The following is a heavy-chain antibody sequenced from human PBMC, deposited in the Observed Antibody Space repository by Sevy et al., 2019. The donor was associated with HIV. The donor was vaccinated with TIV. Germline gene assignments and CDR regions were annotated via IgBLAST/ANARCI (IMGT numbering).Heavy chain of an antibody. CDR3: ATIYGDGFYYYYGMDV. CDR1: GYTLTELS. Sequence: ASVKVSCKVSGYTLTELSMHWVRQAPGKGLEWMGGFDPEDGETIYAQTFQGRVTMTEDTSTDTAYMELSSLRSEDTAVYYCATIYGDGFYYYYGMDVWGQGTTVTVSS. CDR2: FDPEDGET. J-gene: IGHJ6*02. D-gene: IGHD4-17*01. V-gene: IGHV1-24*01.